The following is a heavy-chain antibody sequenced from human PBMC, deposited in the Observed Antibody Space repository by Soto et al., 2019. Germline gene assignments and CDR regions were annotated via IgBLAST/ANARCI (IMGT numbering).Heavy chain of an antibody. CDR3: ARDDIPGRAVAIYGMDV. D-gene: IGHD6-19*01. Sequence: WETLSLTCAVYGGSFSGYYWSWIRQPPGKGLEWIGEINHSGSTNYNPSLKSRVTISVDTSKNQFSLKLSSVTAADTAVYYCARDDIPGRAVAIYGMDVWGQGTTVTVSS. J-gene: IGHJ6*02. CDR2: INHSGST. V-gene: IGHV4-34*01. CDR1: GGSFSGYY.